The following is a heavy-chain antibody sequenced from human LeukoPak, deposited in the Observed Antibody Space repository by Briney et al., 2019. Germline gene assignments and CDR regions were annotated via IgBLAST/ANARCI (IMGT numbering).Heavy chain of an antibody. CDR3: ARDFGEDCSGGSCYWEPTNWFDP. J-gene: IGHJ5*02. Sequence: PGGSLRLSCAASGFTFSSYAMSWVRQAPGKGLVWVSRINSDGSSTSYADSVKGRFTISRDNAKNTLYLQMNSLRAEDTAVYYCARDFGEDCSGGSCYWEPTNWFDPWGQGTLVTVSS. D-gene: IGHD2-15*01. V-gene: IGHV3-74*01. CDR1: GFTFSSYA. CDR2: INSDGSST.